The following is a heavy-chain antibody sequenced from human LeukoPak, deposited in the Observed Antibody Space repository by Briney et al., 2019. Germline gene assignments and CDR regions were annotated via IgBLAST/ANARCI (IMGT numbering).Heavy chain of an antibody. CDR3: ARDSGAHYSASGRRPGGWFDP. J-gene: IGHJ5*02. CDR2: ISRSSTYI. D-gene: IGHD3-10*01. Sequence: PGGSLRLSCAASGFAFSDFTMSWVRQAPGQGGEGVSSISRSSTYINYADSLKGRFTVSRDNARNSLSLQIVSLRGEDTAMYYCARDSGAHYSASGRRPGGWFDPWGQGILVTVSS. CDR1: GFAFSDFT. V-gene: IGHV3-21*01.